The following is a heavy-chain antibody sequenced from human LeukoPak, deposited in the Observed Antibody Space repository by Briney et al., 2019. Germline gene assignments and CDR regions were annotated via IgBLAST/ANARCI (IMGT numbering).Heavy chain of an antibody. CDR2: IYYSGST. CDR1: GGSISSGDYY. D-gene: IGHD1-26*01. CDR3: ASTSGSYPPVGLFDY. J-gene: IGHJ4*02. V-gene: IGHV4-30-4*08. Sequence: SETLSLTCTVSGGSISSGDYYWSWIRQPPGKGLEWIGYIYYSGSTYYNPSLKSRVTISVDTSKNQFSLKLSSVTAADTAVYYCASTSGSYPPVGLFDYWGQGTLVTVSS.